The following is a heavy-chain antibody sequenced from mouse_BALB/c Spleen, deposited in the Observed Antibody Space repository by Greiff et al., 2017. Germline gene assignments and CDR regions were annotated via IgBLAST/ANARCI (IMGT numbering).Heavy chain of an antibody. CDR2: ISDGGSYT. V-gene: IGHV5-4*02. CDR1: GFTFSDYY. CDR3: AREDYGPYAMDY. J-gene: IGHJ4*01. D-gene: IGHD1-2*01. Sequence: EVKLMESGGGLVKPGGSLKLSCAASGFTFSDYYMYWVRQTPEKRLEWVATISDGGSYTYYPDSVKGRFTISRDNAKNNLYLQMSSLKSEDTAMYYCAREDYGPYAMDYWGQGTSVTVSS.